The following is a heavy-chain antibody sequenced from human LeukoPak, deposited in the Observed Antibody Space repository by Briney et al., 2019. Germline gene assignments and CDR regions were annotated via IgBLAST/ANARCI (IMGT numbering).Heavy chain of an antibody. CDR2: IYYSGST. J-gene: IGHJ3*02. D-gene: IGHD3-16*01. CDR1: GGSINNFY. CDR3: ARDWWGKNAFDI. Sequence: SETLSLTCTVSGGSINNFYWTWIRQPPRKGLEWIGYIYYSGSTNYNPSLKSRVTISVDTSKNQFSLKLSSVTAADTAVYYCARDWWGKNAFDIWGQGTMVTVSS. V-gene: IGHV4-59*01.